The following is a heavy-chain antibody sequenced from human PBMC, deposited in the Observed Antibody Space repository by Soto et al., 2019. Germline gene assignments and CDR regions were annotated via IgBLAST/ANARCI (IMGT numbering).Heavy chain of an antibody. J-gene: IGHJ4*02. CDR3: ARDCSSTSCYGGHFDY. CDR2: ISSSGNYM. V-gene: IGHV3-21*01. CDR1: GFTFSNYG. Sequence: EVQLVESGGGLVKPGGSLRLSCAASGFTFSNYGMNWVRQAPGKGLEWVSSISSSGNYMYYAVSVKGRFTISRDNAKNSLYLQMNSLRAEDTAVYYCARDCSSTSCYGGHFDYWGQGTLVTVSS. D-gene: IGHD2-2*01.